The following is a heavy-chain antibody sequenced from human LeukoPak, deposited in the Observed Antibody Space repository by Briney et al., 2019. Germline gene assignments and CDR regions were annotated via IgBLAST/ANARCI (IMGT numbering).Heavy chain of an antibody. CDR1: GGSVSSGSYY. CDR2: IYYSGST. V-gene: IGHV4-61*01. CDR3: ARGYYYGSGSYYYSYYSGMDV. D-gene: IGHD3-10*01. Sequence: PSETLSLTCTVSGGSVSSGSYYWSWIRQPPGKGLEWIGYIYYSGSTNYNPSLKSRVTISVDTSKNQFSLKLSSVTAADTAVYYCARGYYYGSGSYYYSYYSGMDVWGKGTTVTVSS. J-gene: IGHJ6*04.